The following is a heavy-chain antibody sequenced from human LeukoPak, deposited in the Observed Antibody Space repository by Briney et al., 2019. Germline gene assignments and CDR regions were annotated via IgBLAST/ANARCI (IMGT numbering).Heavy chain of an antibody. D-gene: IGHD6-19*01. CDR2: IKQDGSEK. Sequence: GGSLRLSCAASGFTFSSYWMSWVCQAPGKGLEWVANIKQDGSEKYYVDSVKGRFTISRDNAKNSLYLQMNSLRAEDTAVYYCARDAGRTSGWNDAFDIWGQGTMVTVSS. CDR1: GFTFSSYW. CDR3: ARDAGRTSGWNDAFDI. J-gene: IGHJ3*02. V-gene: IGHV3-7*01.